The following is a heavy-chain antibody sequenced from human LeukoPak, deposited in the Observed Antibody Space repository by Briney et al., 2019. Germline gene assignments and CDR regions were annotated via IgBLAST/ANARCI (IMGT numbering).Heavy chain of an antibody. CDR3: ARVGSSGDNRRENWFDP. CDR2: INHSGST. D-gene: IGHD1-14*01. Sequence: SETLTLTCAVYGGSFSGYYWSWIRQPPGKGLEWIGEINHSGSTNYNPSLKSRVTISVDTSKNQFSLKLSSVTAADTAVYYCARVGSSGDNRRENWFDPWGQGTLVTVSS. V-gene: IGHV4-34*01. J-gene: IGHJ5*02. CDR1: GGSFSGYY.